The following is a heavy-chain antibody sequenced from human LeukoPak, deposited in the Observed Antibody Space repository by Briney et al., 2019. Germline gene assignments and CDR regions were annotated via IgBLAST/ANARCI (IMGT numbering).Heavy chain of an antibody. CDR3: ARKKYYYDTSTYGWFDP. J-gene: IGHJ5*02. V-gene: IGHV3-7*01. CDR1: GFTFSTYW. Sequence: GGSLRLSCAASGFTFSTYWMTWVRQAPGKGLEWVANINQNGSETYYVDSVKGRFTISRDNAKNSLYLQMNSLRVEDTAVYSCARKKYYYDTSTYGWFDPWGQGISVTVSS. CDR2: INQNGSET. D-gene: IGHD3-22*01.